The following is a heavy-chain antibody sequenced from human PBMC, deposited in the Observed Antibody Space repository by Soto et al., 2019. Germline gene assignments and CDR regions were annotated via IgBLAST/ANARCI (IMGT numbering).Heavy chain of an antibody. Sequence: QVQLQESGPGLVKPSETMSLSCTVSGGSISSYYWSWFRQSPGKRMEWIGYVHHSWGSSYNPSLQSRVAISLDTSKSQFSLKVTSVTATDTAVYYCARQGFGPLHGVVDVWGQGTKVTVSS. CDR2: VHHSWGS. CDR3: ARQGFGPLHGVVDV. V-gene: IGHV4-59*08. D-gene: IGHD3-10*01. J-gene: IGHJ6*02. CDR1: GGSISSYY.